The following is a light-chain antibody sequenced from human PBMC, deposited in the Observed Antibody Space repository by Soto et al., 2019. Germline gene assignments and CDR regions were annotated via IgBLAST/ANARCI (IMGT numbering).Light chain of an antibody. Sequence: QSALTQPPSASGSPGQSVTISCTGTSSDVGGYNYVSWYQQHPGKAPKLMIYEVSKRPSGVPDRFSGSKSGNTASLTVSGLQVEDEADYYCAAWDDGLNGVVFGGGTQLTVL. CDR2: EVS. CDR3: AAWDDGLNGVV. J-gene: IGLJ7*01. V-gene: IGLV2-8*01. CDR1: SSDVGGYNY.